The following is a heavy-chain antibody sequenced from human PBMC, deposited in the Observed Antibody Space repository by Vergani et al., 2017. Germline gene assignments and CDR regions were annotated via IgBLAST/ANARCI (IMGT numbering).Heavy chain of an antibody. Sequence: QLQLQESGPGLVKPSETLSLTCTVSGGSISSSSYYWGWIRQPPGKGLEWIGSIYYSGSTYYNPSLKSRVTISVDTSKNQFSLKLSSVTAADTAVYYCARVIYDILTGYQIYYYYGMDVWGQGTTVTVSS. D-gene: IGHD3-9*01. CDR3: ARVIYDILTGYQIYYYYGMDV. V-gene: IGHV4-39*07. J-gene: IGHJ6*02. CDR2: IYYSGST. CDR1: GGSISSSSYY.